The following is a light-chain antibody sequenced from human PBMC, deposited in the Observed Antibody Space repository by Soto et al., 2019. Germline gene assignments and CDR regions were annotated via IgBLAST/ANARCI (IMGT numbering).Light chain of an antibody. J-gene: IGKJ5*01. V-gene: IGKV3D-15*01. CDR1: QSVSSY. CDR2: GAS. Sequence: EIVMTQSPATLSVSPGERATLSCRASQSVSSYLAWYQQKPGQAPRLLIYGASSRATGIPDRFSGSGSGTDFTLTISRLEPEDFAVYYCQQYNNWPLTFGQGTRLEIK. CDR3: QQYNNWPLT.